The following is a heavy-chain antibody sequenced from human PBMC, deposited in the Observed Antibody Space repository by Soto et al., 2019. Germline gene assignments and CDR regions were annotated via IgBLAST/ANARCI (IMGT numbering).Heavy chain of an antibody. D-gene: IGHD3-9*01. CDR2: IYPGDSDT. V-gene: IGHV5-51*01. J-gene: IGHJ4*02. Sequence: GESLKISCKGSGYSFTSYWIGWVRQMPGKGLEWMGIIYPGDSDTRYSPSFQGQVTISADKSISTAYLQWSSLKASDTAMYYCARQNILTGYPLYYFDYWGQGTLVTVSS. CDR1: GYSFTSYW. CDR3: ARQNILTGYPLYYFDY.